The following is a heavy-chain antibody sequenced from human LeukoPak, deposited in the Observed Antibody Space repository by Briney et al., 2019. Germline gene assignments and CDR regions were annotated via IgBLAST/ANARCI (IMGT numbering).Heavy chain of an antibody. D-gene: IGHD2-2*01. Sequence: ASVKVSCKASGYTFSNYDINWVRQAYGQGLEWMGWMSPNSANTGYAQKFQGRVTMTTNTSINTAYMELSSLRSEDTALYYCARGGTRYCASTSCSDYYYYGVDVWGQGTTVTVSS. V-gene: IGHV1-8*01. J-gene: IGHJ6*02. CDR3: ARGGTRYCASTSCSDYYYYGVDV. CDR1: GYTFSNYD. CDR2: MSPNSANT.